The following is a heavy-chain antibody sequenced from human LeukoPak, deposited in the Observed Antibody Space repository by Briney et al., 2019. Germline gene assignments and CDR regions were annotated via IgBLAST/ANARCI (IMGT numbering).Heavy chain of an antibody. CDR2: ISSSSSYI. V-gene: IGHV3-21*01. CDR3: ARDLFAAVAGGTRDC. CDR1: GFTFSSYS. J-gene: IGHJ4*02. Sequence: GGSLTLSCAASGFTFSSYSMNWVRQAPGKGLQWVSSISSSSSYIYYADSVKGRFTISRDNAKNSLYLQMNSLRAEDTAVYYCARDLFAAVAGGTRDCWGQGTLVTVSS. D-gene: IGHD6-19*01.